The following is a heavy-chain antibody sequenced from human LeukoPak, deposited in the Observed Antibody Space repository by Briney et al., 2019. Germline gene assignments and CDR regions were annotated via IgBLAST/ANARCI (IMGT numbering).Heavy chain of an antibody. J-gene: IGHJ6*03. CDR1: GYTFTSYD. CDR3: ARGKDPPYYYYYMDV. CDR2: MNPNSGNT. Sequence: ASVKVSCKASGYTFTSYDINWVRQATGQGLEWMGWMNPNSGNTGYAQKFQGRVTMTRNTSISTAYMELSSLRSEDTAVCYCARGKDPPYYYYYMDVWGKGTTVTISS. V-gene: IGHV1-8*01.